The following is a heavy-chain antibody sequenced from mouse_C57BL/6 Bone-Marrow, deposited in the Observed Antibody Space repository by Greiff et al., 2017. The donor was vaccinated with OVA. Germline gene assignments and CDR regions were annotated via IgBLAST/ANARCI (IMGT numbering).Heavy chain of an antibody. V-gene: IGHV1-15*01. Sequence: QVHVKQSGAELVRPGASVTLSCKASGYTFTDSEMHWVKQTPVHGLEWIGAIYPGTGGPAYNQKFKGKAILTADKSYRTAYLDLRSLTSEESAVYYCTRYWDYGGGYDMDYWGQGTSVTVSS. CDR3: TRYWDYGGGYDMDY. CDR1: GYTFTDSE. CDR2: IYPGTGGP. D-gene: IGHD2-4*01. J-gene: IGHJ4*01.